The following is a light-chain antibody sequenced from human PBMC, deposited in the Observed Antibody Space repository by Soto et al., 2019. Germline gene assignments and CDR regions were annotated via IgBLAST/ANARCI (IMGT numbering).Light chain of an antibody. CDR2: GNN. J-gene: IGLJ1*01. CDR1: SSNIGAGYY. Sequence: QSVLTQPPSVSGAPGQRVTISCTGSSSNIGAGYYVHWYQQLPGTAPKLLIYGNNNRPSGVPDRFSGSQSGTSASLAITGLQAEDEAEYYCQSYGSSLSGSRVFGTGTKVTVL. V-gene: IGLV1-40*01. CDR3: QSYGSSLSGSRV.